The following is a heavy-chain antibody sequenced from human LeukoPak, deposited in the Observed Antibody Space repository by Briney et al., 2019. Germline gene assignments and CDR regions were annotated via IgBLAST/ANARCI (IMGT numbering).Heavy chain of an antibody. J-gene: IGHJ4*02. V-gene: IGHV3-21*01. CDR1: GYTFSDFS. CDR3: VRLRRNSDRSGYYYYYDY. Sequence: GGSLRLSCAASGYTFSDFSVNWVRQAPGKGLEWVSSISLRSNYRYYADSVRGRFTISRDDARDSLFLQMNSLRAEDTAVYFCVRLRRNSDRSGYYYYYDYWGQGTLVTVSS. D-gene: IGHD3-22*01. CDR2: ISLRSNYR.